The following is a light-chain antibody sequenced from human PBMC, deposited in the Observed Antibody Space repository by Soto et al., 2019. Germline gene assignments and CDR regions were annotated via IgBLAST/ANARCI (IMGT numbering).Light chain of an antibody. CDR2: EVI. J-gene: IGLJ2*01. V-gene: IGLV2-8*01. CDR1: YSDVGASNY. CDR3: SSNVVGTNLKI. Sequence: QSALTQPPSASGSPGQSVTISCTGTYSDVGASNYVSWYQQHPGKAPKLVIYEVIQRPSGVPDRFSGSRSENTASLTVSRLQAEDEADYYCSSNVVGTNLKIFGAGTKLTVL.